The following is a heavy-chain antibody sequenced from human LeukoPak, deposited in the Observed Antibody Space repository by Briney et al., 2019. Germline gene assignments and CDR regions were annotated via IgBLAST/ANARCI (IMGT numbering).Heavy chain of an antibody. CDR2: ISSSGSTI. Sequence: GGSLRLSCAASEFSVGSNYMTWARQAPGKGLEWVSYISSSGSTIYYADSVKGRFTISRDNAKNSLYLQMNSLRAEDTAVYYCAELGITMIGGVWGKGTTVTISS. V-gene: IGHV3-48*03. D-gene: IGHD3-10*02. CDR3: AELGITMIGGV. CDR1: EFSVGSNY. J-gene: IGHJ6*04.